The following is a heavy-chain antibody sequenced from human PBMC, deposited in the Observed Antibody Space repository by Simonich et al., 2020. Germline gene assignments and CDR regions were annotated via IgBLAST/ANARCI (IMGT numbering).Heavy chain of an antibody. Sequence: QVQLQQWGAGLLKPSETLSLTCAVYGGSFSGYYWSWIRQPPGKGLEWIGEINHSGSTKYNPSLKSRVTISVDTSKNQFSLKLSSVTAADTAVYYCAIGLRVAAAGTAFQHWGQGTLVTVSS. J-gene: IGHJ1*01. D-gene: IGHD6-13*01. CDR3: AIGLRVAAAGTAFQH. CDR1: GGSFSGYY. CDR2: INHSGST. V-gene: IGHV4-34*01.